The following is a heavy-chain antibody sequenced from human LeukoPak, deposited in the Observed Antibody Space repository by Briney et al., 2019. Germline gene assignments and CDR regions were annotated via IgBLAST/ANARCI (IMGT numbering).Heavy chain of an antibody. J-gene: IGHJ3*01. Sequence: ASVKVSCKTSGYTVTNYDIYWVRQAPGQGLESMVWISGYTGDKKYAQILQGRFTVTTDTSTSTAYMELRSLTYDDTAVYYCARAGYCGDGGCRGGSAFDVWGQGTMVTVSS. V-gene: IGHV1-18*01. CDR3: ARAGYCGDGGCRGGSAFDV. D-gene: IGHD2-15*01. CDR2: ISGYTGDK. CDR1: GYTVTNYD.